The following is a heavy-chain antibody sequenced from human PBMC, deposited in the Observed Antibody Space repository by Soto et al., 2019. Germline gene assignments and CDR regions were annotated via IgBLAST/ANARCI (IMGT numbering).Heavy chain of an antibody. Sequence: SETLSLTCAVSGGSFTSNNWWTWVRPPPGQGLEWIGEIYRTGSTNYNPSLKSRVTISLDKSDNQFSLKVTSLTAADPAVYYCASRDPGTSVNYWGQGTLVAVSS. CDR1: GGSFTSNNW. V-gene: IGHV4-4*02. J-gene: IGHJ4*02. CDR3: ASRDPGTSVNY. CDR2: IYRTGST. D-gene: IGHD1-7*01.